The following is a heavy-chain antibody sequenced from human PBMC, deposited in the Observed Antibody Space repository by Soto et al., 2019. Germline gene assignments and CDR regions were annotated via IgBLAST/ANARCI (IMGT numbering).Heavy chain of an antibody. J-gene: IGHJ6*02. Sequence: ASVKVSCKASGYTFTGYYMHWVRQAPGQGLEWMGRINPNGGSTSYAQKFQGRVTMTRDTSTSTVYMELSSLRSEDTAVYYCARDQRVQLANYGMDVWGQGTTVTVSS. CDR2: INPNGGST. V-gene: IGHV1-46*01. D-gene: IGHD1-1*01. CDR1: GYTFTGYY. CDR3: ARDQRVQLANYGMDV.